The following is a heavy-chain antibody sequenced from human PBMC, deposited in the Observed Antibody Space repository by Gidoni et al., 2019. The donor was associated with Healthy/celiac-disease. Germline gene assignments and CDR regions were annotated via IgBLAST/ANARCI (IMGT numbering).Heavy chain of an antibody. V-gene: IGHV4-34*01. D-gene: IGHD6-13*01. J-gene: IGHJ4*02. CDR1: GGSFRGYY. Sequence: QVQLQQWGAGLLKPSETLSPPCAVYGGSFRGYYCSWIRQPPGKGLEWLGEITHSGSTNYNPSLKRRVTISVDTSKNQFSLKVSSVTAADTAVDYCAREPLRQQLVSYYFDYWGQGTLVTVSS. CDR2: ITHSGST. CDR3: AREPLRQQLVSYYFDY.